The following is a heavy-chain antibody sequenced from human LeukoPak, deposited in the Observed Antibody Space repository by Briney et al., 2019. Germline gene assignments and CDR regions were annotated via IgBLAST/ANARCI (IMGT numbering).Heavy chain of an antibody. CDR1: GFPFSSYG. V-gene: IGHV3-30*02. J-gene: IGHJ6*02. CDR2: IWSVGGAE. D-gene: IGHD3-10*01. Sequence: PGGSLRLSCVASGFPFSSYGMHWVRQAPGKGLEWVAVIWSVGGAEYYADSVKGRFTISRDNSKNTLYLQMNSLRAEDTAVYYCAKSYYGSGSYYGYYYYYGMDVWGQGTTVTVSS. CDR3: AKSYYGSGSYYGYYYYYGMDV.